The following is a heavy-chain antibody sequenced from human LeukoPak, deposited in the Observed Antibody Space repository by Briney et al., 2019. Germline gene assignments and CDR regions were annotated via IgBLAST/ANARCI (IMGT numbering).Heavy chain of an antibody. V-gene: IGHV3-7*01. CDR2: INQDGSKK. J-gene: IGHJ5*02. CDR1: GFTFSRDW. CDR3: ARAVTYFYGSVTYDWFDP. D-gene: IGHD3-10*01. Sequence: GGSLRLSCAASGFTFSRDWMNWVRQAPGKTLEWVANINQDGSKKNYVDSVKGRFTISRDNAKNSVYLQMNSLRDEDTAVYYCARAVTYFYGSVTYDWFDPWGQGTLVTVSS.